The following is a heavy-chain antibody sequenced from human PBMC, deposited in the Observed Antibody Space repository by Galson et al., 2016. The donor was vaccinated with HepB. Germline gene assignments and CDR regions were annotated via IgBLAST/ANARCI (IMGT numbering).Heavy chain of an antibody. Sequence: SCAVSGFSVSDNYMSWVRQAPGKGLEWVSLIYSDGRTHHAESVKGRFTISRDNTKNTVYLQMNSLRVEDSAIYYCATRLGYCRGGTCFGRYWGQGSLVIVS. CDR3: ATRLGYCRGGTCFGRY. J-gene: IGHJ1*01. V-gene: IGHV3-53*01. D-gene: IGHD2-15*01. CDR2: IYSDGRT. CDR1: GFSVSDNY.